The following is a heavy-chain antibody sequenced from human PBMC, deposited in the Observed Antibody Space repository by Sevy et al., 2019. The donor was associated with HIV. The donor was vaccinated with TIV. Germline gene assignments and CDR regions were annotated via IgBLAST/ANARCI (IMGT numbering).Heavy chain of an antibody. CDR1: GASISSSGYY. D-gene: IGHD6-19*01. CDR3: AGPRLTYNSDWSYYDH. CDR2: IRYSGST. V-gene: IGHV4-39*01. Sequence: SETLSLTCTVSGASISSSGYYWGWIRQPPGKGLEWIASIRYSGSTYYNPSLRSRVTISADASKNQFSLKLNSVTAADTAVYYCAGPRLTYNSDWSYYDHWGQGTVVTVSS. J-gene: IGHJ4*02.